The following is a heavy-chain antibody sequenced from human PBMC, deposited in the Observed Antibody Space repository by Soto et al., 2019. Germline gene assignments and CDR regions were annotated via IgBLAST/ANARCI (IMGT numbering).Heavy chain of an antibody. D-gene: IGHD3-16*02. CDR3: AKNVVDRGVDF. Sequence: GALRLSCAASGFTFSSYSMNWVRQAPGKGLEWVSSISSSSSYIYYADSVKGRFTISRDNAKNSLYLQMNSLRAEDTAVYYCAKNVVDRGVDFWGQGTLVTVSS. CDR1: GFTFSSYS. CDR2: ISSSSSYI. J-gene: IGHJ4*02. V-gene: IGHV3-21*01.